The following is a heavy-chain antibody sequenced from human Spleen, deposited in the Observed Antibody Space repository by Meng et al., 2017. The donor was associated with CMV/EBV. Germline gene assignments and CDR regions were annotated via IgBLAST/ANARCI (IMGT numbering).Heavy chain of an antibody. V-gene: IGHV3-52*01. CDR3: VTSIVVVIAAGDY. CDR1: GLTFSNSW. D-gene: IGHD2-15*01. CDR2: IKFDGGDK. Sequence: GESLKISCAASGLTFSNSWMLWVCQAPEKGLEWVADIKFDGGDKYYVDSVKGRLTISRDKAKNSLYLQVNSLRTEDMTVYYCVTSIVVVIAAGDYWRQGTLVTVSS. J-gene: IGHJ4*02.